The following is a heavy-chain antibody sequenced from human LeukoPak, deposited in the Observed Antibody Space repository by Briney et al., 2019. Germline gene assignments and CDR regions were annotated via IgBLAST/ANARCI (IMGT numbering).Heavy chain of an antibody. V-gene: IGHV4-4*02. CDR3: ARDPGGSGWYTYYFDY. Sequence: SGTLSLTCAVSGGSISSSNWWSWVRQPPGKGLEWIGEIYHSGSTNYNPSLKSRVTMSVDTSKNQFSLELSSVTAADTAVYYCARDPGGSGWYTYYFDYWGQGTLVTVSS. CDR2: IYHSGST. CDR1: GGSISSSNW. D-gene: IGHD6-19*01. J-gene: IGHJ4*02.